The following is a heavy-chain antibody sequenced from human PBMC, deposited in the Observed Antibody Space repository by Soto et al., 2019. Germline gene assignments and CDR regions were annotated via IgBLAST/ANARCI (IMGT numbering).Heavy chain of an antibody. CDR3: ARDLRYFDWLPYY. CDR1: GYTFTGYY. V-gene: IGHV1-2*02. Sequence: VASVKVSCKASGYTFTGYYMHWVRQAPGQGLEWMGWINPNSGGTNYAQKFQGRVTMTRDTSISTAYMELSRLRSDDTAVYYCARDLRYFDWLPYYWGQGTLVTVSS. D-gene: IGHD3-9*01. CDR2: INPNSGGT. J-gene: IGHJ4*02.